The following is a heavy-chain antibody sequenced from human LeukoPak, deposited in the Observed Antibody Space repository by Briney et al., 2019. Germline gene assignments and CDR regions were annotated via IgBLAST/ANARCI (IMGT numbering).Heavy chain of an antibody. Sequence: AASVKVSCKPSGYSFTRNGISWVREAPGQGLEWMAWISANSGNTNYAQKFQDRVTLTTDTSTSTAYMELRSLRSDDTAVYYCARDVNYAFDYWGQGTLVTVSS. CDR3: ARDVNYAFDY. V-gene: IGHV1-18*01. CDR2: ISANSGNT. D-gene: IGHD3-16*01. CDR1: GYSFTRNG. J-gene: IGHJ4*02.